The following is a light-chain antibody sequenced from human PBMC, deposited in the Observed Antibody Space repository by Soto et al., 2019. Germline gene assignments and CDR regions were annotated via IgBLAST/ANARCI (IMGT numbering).Light chain of an antibody. Sequence: EMVMTQSPATLSVSPGERATLSCRASQSVSSKLAWYQQKPGQAPRLLIYGASSRATGIPDRFSGTGSETDFTLTISRLEPEDFAVYYCQQYDNSPITFGQGTRLEIK. CDR2: GAS. V-gene: IGKV3-20*01. CDR3: QQYDNSPIT. J-gene: IGKJ5*01. CDR1: QSVSSK.